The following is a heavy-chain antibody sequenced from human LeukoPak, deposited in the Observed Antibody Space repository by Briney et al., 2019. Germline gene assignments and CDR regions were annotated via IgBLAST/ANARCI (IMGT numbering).Heavy chain of an antibody. D-gene: IGHD4-23*01. J-gene: IGHJ4*02. Sequence: ASVKVSSKASVYTFTIYYMHWVRQAPGQGLEWMSIFNPSVGGTRSAQKFQSRVTTTRDTSPRTVYISLSRLRSEDTAIYYGARGRGFGGNSGFGYWGQGTLVTVSS. V-gene: IGHV1-46*01. CDR2: FNPSVGGT. CDR3: ARGRGFGGNSGFGY. CDR1: VYTFTIYY.